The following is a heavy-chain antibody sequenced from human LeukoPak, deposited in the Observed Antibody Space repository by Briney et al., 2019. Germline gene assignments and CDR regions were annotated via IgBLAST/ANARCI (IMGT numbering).Heavy chain of an antibody. CDR2: VYHSGSP. Sequence: SETLSLTCAVSGGSISSSGYSWSWIRQPPGKGLEWIGNVYHSGSPYSNPSLKSRVTISADRSKNQFSLKLSSLTAADTAVYYCASGYFGEFADAFDIWGQGTMVTVSP. D-gene: IGHD3-10*01. CDR3: ASGYFGEFADAFDI. CDR1: GGSISSSGYS. J-gene: IGHJ3*02. V-gene: IGHV4-30-2*01.